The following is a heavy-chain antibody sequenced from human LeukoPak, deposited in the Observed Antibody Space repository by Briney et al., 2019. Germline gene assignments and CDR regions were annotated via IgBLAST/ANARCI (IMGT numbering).Heavy chain of an antibody. CDR1: GGSISRYY. V-gene: IGHV4-59*08. CDR2: IYYSGST. Sequence: LETLSLTCTVSGGSISRYYWSWIRQPPGKGLEWIGYIYYSGSTNYNPSLKSRVTISVDTSKNQFSLKLSSVTAADTAVYYCARFGLSWFDPWGQGTLVTVSS. J-gene: IGHJ5*02. D-gene: IGHD3-10*01. CDR3: ARFGLSWFDP.